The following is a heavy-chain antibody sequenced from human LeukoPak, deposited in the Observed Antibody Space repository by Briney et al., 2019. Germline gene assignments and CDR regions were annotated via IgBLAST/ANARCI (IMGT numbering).Heavy chain of an antibody. Sequence: PGESLKISCKGSGYSFTSYWIGWVRQMPGKGLEWMGIIYPGDSDTRYSPSFQGQVTISADKSISTAYLQWSSLKASDTAMYYCARIMATIHDAFDIWGQGTMVTVSS. D-gene: IGHD5-12*01. CDR3: ARIMATIHDAFDI. V-gene: IGHV5-51*01. J-gene: IGHJ3*02. CDR1: GYSFTSYW. CDR2: IYPGDSDT.